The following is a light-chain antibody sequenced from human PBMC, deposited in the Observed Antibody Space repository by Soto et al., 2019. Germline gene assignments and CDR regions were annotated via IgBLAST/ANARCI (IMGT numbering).Light chain of an antibody. J-gene: IGLJ2*01. CDR3: SSYTSSSTVV. CDR2: DVS. V-gene: IGLV2-14*01. CDR1: YSNIRSNT. Sequence: QSVLTQPPSVSATPGQRVTISCSGTYSNIRSNTVAWYQQHPGKAPKLMIYDVSNRPSGVSNRFSGSKSGNTASLTISGLQAEDEADYYCSSYTSSSTVVFGGGTKLTVL.